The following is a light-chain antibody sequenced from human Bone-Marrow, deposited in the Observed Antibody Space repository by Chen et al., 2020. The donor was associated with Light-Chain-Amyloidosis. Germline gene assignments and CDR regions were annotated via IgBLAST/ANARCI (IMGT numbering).Light chain of an antibody. CDR1: NIGSTS. V-gene: IGLV3-21*02. J-gene: IGLJ3*02. Sequence: SYVLTQPSSVSVAPGQTATSACGGNNIGSTSVHWYQQTPGQAPLMVVYDDSDRPSGIPEQLSCSNSGNTATLNIRRVEAREEADYYGQVWDSSSARTVCGGGTKLSV. CDR3: QVWDSSSARTV. CDR2: DDS.